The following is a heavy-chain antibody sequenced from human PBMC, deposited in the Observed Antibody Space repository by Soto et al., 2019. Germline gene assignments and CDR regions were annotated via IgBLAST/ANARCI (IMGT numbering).Heavy chain of an antibody. J-gene: IGHJ4*02. CDR2: INQDGSEK. CDR3: SKSLDY. V-gene: IGHV3-7*01. Sequence: PGGSLRLSCAASGFTFNSNWMDWVRQAPGKGLEWVANINQDGSEKNYVDSVKGRFTISRDNAKNSLYLQMGSLTAEDSALYYCSKSLDYWGQGALVTVSS. CDR1: GFTFNSNW.